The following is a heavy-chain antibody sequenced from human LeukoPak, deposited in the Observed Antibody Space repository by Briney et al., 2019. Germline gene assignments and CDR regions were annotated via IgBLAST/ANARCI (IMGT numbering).Heavy chain of an antibody. CDR1: GYRFTSYW. CDR3: ARQEIDYYYGMDV. Sequence: GGSLQISCQGSGYRFTSYWIGWVRQLPGKGLEWMGIIYPGDSDTRYSPSFQGQVTISADKSISTAYLQWSSLKVSDTAMYYCARQEIDYYYGMDVWGQGTTVTVSS. V-gene: IGHV5-51*01. CDR2: IYPGDSDT. J-gene: IGHJ6*02. D-gene: IGHD5-24*01.